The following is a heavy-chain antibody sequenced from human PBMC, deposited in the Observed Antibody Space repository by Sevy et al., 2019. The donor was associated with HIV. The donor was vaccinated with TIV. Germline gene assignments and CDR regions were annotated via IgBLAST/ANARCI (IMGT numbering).Heavy chain of an antibody. CDR2: IYWNDDQ. CDR3: ADRGGAHYYDSSGYYTRAEYFEH. D-gene: IGHD3-22*01. CDR1: GFSLSTSGVG. Sequence: SGPTLVNPTQTLTLTCTFSGFSLSTSGVGVGWIRQPPGKALEWLAVIYWNDDQRYSQSLKSRLTITKDTSKNQRVLTMTYMDPVDTATYYCADRGGAHYYDSSGYYTRAEYFEHWGQGTLVTVSS. J-gene: IGHJ1*01. V-gene: IGHV2-5*01.